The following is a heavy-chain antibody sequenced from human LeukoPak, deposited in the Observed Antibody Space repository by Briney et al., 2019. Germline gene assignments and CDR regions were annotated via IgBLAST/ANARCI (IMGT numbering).Heavy chain of an antibody. CDR3: VSQEVVPH. CDR1: GFSFTNYW. CDR2: VKEDGTTK. J-gene: IGHJ4*02. V-gene: IGHV3-7*01. Sequence: GGSLRLSCAASGFSFTNYWMSWVRQAPGKGLEWVANVKEDGTTKQYVDSVKGRFTISRDNAKNSLYLQMDSLRAEDTAAYYCVSQEVVPHWGQGTLVSVSS. D-gene: IGHD2-15*01.